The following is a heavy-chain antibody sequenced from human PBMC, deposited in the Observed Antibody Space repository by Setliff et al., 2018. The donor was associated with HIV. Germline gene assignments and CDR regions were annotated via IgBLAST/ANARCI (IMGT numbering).Heavy chain of an antibody. CDR2: IDPGSGAA. CDR1: GYNFSPYR. V-gene: IGHV1-46*04. D-gene: IGHD6-13*01. CDR3: ARVRPAPGAALDY. Sequence: ASVKVSCKTSGYNFSPYRIHWVRQAPGQGLEWIGIIDPGSGAATYAQKLQGRITMTRDTSTTTVYMHLNSLTSDDSAVYFCARVRPAPGAALDYWGQGTLVTVPQ. J-gene: IGHJ4*02.